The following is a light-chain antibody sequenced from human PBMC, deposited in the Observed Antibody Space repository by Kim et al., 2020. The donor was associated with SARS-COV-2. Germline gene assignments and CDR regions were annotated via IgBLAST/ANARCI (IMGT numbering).Light chain of an antibody. CDR2: LNSDGSH. J-gene: IGLJ3*02. Sequence: QLVLTQSPSASASLGASVTLTCTLSSGHSSYAIAWHQQQPEKGPRYLMKLNSDGSHSKGDGIPDRFSGSSPGAERYLTIASLQSEDEADYYCQTWGTGIGFGGGTQLTVL. CDR1: SGHSSYA. V-gene: IGLV4-69*01. CDR3: QTWGTGIG.